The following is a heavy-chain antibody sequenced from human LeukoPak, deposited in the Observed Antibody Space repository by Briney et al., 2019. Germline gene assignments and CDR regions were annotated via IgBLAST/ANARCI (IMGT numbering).Heavy chain of an antibody. J-gene: IGHJ6*02. V-gene: IGHV3-23*01. CDR1: GFTFSSYI. D-gene: IGHD3-22*01. CDR3: AKDSTVSGSYYGMDI. CDR2: ISGSGSTT. Sequence: GGSLRLSCAAPGFTFSSYIVTWVRQAPGKGLEWVSSISGSGSTTYFADSVKGRFTISRANSKNTLYLQMSSLRAEDTAIYYCAKDSTVSGSYYGMDIWGQGATVTVSS.